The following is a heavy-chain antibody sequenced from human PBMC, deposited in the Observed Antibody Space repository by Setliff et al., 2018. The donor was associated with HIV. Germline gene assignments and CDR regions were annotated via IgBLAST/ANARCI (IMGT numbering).Heavy chain of an antibody. CDR2: IYYSGST. D-gene: IGHD3-10*01. Sequence: SETLSLTCTVSGGSISSYYWSWIRQPPGKGLEWIGYIYYSGSTNYNPSLKSRATISVDTSKNQFSLKLSSVTAADTAVYYCARGGSYYGSGSPWGQGTLVTVSS. CDR3: ARGGSYYGSGSP. J-gene: IGHJ5*02. V-gene: IGHV4-59*01. CDR1: GGSISSYY.